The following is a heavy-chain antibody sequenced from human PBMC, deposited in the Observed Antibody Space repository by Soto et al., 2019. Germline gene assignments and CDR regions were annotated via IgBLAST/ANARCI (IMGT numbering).Heavy chain of an antibody. CDR3: ARIAGADINVDY. D-gene: IGHD6-13*01. V-gene: IGHV4-4*02. CDR1: GGSISSSNW. J-gene: IGHJ4*02. Sequence: QVQLQESGPGLVKPSGTLSLTCAVSGGSISSSNWWSWVRQPPGKGLEWIGEIYHSGSTNYNPSLKSIVTMSVDKSKNKFYLTLSSVTAADRVVDYCARIAGADINVDYWGQGTLVTVAS. CDR2: IYHSGST.